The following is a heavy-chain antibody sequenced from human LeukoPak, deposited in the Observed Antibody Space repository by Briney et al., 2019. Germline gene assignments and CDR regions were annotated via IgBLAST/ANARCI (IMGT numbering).Heavy chain of an antibody. D-gene: IGHD3-10*01. CDR2: IWYDGSNK. J-gene: IGHJ3*02. CDR1: GFTFSSYG. V-gene: IGHV3-33*01. Sequence: GGSLRLSCAASGFTFSSYGMHWVRQAPGKGLEWVAVIWYDGSNKYYADSVKGRFTISRDNSKNTLYLQMNSLRAEDTAVYYCARMAAENYYGSGSYYADAFDIWGQGTMVTVSS. CDR3: ARMAAENYYGSGSYYADAFDI.